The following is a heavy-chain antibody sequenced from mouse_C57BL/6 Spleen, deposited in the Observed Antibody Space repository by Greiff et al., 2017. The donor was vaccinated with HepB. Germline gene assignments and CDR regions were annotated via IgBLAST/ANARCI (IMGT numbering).Heavy chain of an antibody. D-gene: IGHD2-3*01. CDR2: IYPGDGDT. Sequence: VQLQQSGAELVKPGASVKISCKASGYAFSSYWMNWVKQRPGKGLEWIGQIYPGDGDTNYNGKFKGKATLTADKSSSTAYMQLSSLTSEDSAVYFCARSRDGYAMDYGGQGTSVTVSS. J-gene: IGHJ4*01. V-gene: IGHV1-80*01. CDR1: GYAFSSYW. CDR3: ARSRDGYAMDY.